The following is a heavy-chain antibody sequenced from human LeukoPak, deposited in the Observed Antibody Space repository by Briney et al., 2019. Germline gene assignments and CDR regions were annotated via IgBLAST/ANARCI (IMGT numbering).Heavy chain of an antibody. CDR1: GGSISSYY. D-gene: IGHD1-26*01. CDR3: ASRPYSGSYFDY. V-gene: IGHV4-59*01. Sequence: SETLSLTCTVSGGSISSYYWSWIRQPPGKGLEWIGYIYYSGSTNYNPSLKSRVTISVDTSKNQFSLKLSSVTAADTAVYYCASRPYSGSYFDYWGQGTLVTVSS. CDR2: IYYSGST. J-gene: IGHJ4*02.